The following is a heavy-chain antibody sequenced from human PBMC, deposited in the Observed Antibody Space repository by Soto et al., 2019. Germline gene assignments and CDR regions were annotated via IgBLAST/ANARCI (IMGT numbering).Heavy chain of an antibody. V-gene: IGHV3-23*01. CDR3: AKDRYSYGYVFWFDP. Sequence: EVQLLESGGGLVQPGGSLRLSCAASGFTFSSYAMSWVRQAPGKGLEWVSAISGSGGSTYYADSVKGRFTISRDNSKNPLYLQMNSLRAEDTAVYYCAKDRYSYGYVFWFDPWGQGTLVTVSS. D-gene: IGHD5-18*01. CDR1: GFTFSSYA. J-gene: IGHJ5*02. CDR2: ISGSGGST.